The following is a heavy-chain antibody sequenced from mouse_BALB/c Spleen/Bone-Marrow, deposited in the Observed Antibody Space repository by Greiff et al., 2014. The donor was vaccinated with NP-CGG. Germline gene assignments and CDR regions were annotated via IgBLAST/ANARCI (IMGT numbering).Heavy chain of an antibody. D-gene: IGHD2-3*01. CDR2: INPDSSTI. V-gene: IGHV4-1*02. J-gene: IGHJ3*01. CDR3: SRLGYYGGFAY. Sequence: EVKLMESGGGLVQPGGSLKLSCAASGFDFSRYWMSWVRQAPGKGLEWIGEINPDSSTINYTPSLKDKFIISRDNAKNTLYLQMSKVRSEDTALYYCSRLGYYGGFAYWGQGTLVTVSA. CDR1: GFDFSRYW.